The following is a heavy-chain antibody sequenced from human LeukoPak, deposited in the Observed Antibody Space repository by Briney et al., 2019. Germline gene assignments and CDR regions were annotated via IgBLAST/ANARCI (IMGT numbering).Heavy chain of an antibody. V-gene: IGHV3-30*02. D-gene: IGHD6-6*01. CDR3: ARGLSGYASSLGY. CDR2: IQYDGTHK. J-gene: IGHJ4*02. CDR1: GFTFSTSG. Sequence: SGGSLRLSCAASGFTFSTSGMHWLRQAPGKGLEWVAFIQYDGTHKYYGDSVKGRFTISRDNSRNTLYLQMNSLRAEDTAVYYCARGLSGYASSLGYWGQGTLVTVSA.